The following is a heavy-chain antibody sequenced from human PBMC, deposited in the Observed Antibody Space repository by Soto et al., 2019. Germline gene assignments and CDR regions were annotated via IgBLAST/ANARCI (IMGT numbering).Heavy chain of an antibody. J-gene: IGHJ5*02. CDR3: AKDQRKPAIFGVVTLS. CDR2: INPNSGGT. D-gene: IGHD3-3*01. CDR1: GYTFTGYY. Sequence: ASVKVSCKASGYTFTGYYMHWVRQAPGQGLEWMGWINPNSGGTNYAQKFQGRVTMTRDTSISTAYMELSRLRSDDTAVYYCAKDQRKPAIFGVVTLSWGQGTLVTVSS. V-gene: IGHV1-2*02.